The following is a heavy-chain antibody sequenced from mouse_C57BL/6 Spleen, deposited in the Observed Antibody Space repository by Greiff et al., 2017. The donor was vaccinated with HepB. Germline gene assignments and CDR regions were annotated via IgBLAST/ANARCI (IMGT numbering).Heavy chain of an antibody. J-gene: IGHJ2*01. Sequence: QVQLQQSGAELARPGASVKLSCKASGYTFTSYGISWVKQRTGQGLEWIGEIYPRSGNTYYNEKFKGKATLTADKSSSTAYMELRSLTSEDSAVYFCARLGSSGYLFDYWGQGTTLTVSS. V-gene: IGHV1-81*01. CDR1: GYTFTSYG. CDR2: IYPRSGNT. D-gene: IGHD3-2*02. CDR3: ARLGSSGYLFDY.